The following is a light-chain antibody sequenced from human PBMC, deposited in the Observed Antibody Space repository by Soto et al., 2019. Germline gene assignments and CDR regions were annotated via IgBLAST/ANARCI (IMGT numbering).Light chain of an antibody. Sequence: DSQMTQSPSSLSASVVDRVTITCRASQSISSWLAWYQQKPGKAPNLLIHKASHLESGVPSRFSGSGSGTEFTLTISSLQPDDFATYYCQQFETFGQGTMV. V-gene: IGKV1-5*03. J-gene: IGKJ1*01. CDR2: KAS. CDR3: QQFET. CDR1: QSISSW.